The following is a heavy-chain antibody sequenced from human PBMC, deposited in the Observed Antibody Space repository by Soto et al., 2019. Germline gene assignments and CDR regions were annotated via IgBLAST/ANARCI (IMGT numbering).Heavy chain of an antibody. J-gene: IGHJ5*02. CDR2: ISAYNGNT. D-gene: IGHD2-2*01. CDR3: ASDCSSTSCYWFDP. V-gene: IGHV1-18*01. CDR1: GYTFTSYG. Sequence: ASLKVSCKASGYTFTSYGISWVRQAPGQGLEWMGWISAYNGNTNYAQKLQGRVTMTTDTSTSTAYMELRSLRSDDTAVYYCASDCSSTSCYWFDPWGQGTLVTVSS.